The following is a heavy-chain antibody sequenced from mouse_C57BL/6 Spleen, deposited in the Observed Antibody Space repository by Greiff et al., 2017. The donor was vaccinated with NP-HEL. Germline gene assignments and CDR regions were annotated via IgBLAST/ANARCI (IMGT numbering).Heavy chain of an antibody. D-gene: IGHD4-1*01. V-gene: IGHV5-17*01. CDR1: GFTFSDYG. CDR3: ATVSNWDDWYFDV. Sequence: EVQVVESGGGLVKPGGSLKLSCAASGFTFSDYGMHWVRQAPEKGLEWVAYISSGSSTIYYADTVKGRFTISRDNAKNTLFLQMTSLRSEDTAMYYCATVSNWDDWYFDVWGTGTTVTVSS. CDR2: ISSGSSTI. J-gene: IGHJ1*03.